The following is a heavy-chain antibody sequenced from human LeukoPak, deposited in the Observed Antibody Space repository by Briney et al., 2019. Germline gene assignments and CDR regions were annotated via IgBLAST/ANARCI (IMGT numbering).Heavy chain of an antibody. D-gene: IGHD6-6*01. CDR2: INHSGNT. Sequence: SETLSLTCAVYGGSFSGYYWSWIRQSPGKGLEWIGEINHSGNTNYNPSLKSRVTISIDTSKNQLSLRLSSVTAADTAVYYCAREYSTSSTAFDIWGQGTMVTVSS. J-gene: IGHJ3*02. CDR1: GGSFSGYY. V-gene: IGHV4-34*01. CDR3: AREYSTSSTAFDI.